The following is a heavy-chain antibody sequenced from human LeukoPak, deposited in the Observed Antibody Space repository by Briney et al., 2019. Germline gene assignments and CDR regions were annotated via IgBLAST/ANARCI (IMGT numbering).Heavy chain of an antibody. V-gene: IGHV4-4*07. D-gene: IGHD3-16*02. CDR3: ARDRMITFGGVIVRRWFDP. J-gene: IGHJ5*02. CDR2: FHTSGSS. Sequence: SETLSLTCTVSGDSISSYYWTWIRQPAGKGLEWIGRFHTSGSSNYSPSLKSRVTISVDTSKNQFSLKLSSVTAADTAVYYCARDRMITFGGVIVRRWFDPWGQGTLVTVSS. CDR1: GDSISSYY.